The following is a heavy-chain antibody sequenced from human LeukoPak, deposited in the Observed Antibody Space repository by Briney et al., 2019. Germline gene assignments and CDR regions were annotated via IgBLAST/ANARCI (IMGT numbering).Heavy chain of an antibody. CDR1: GYTFTSYD. Sequence: ASVKVSCKASGYTFTSYDINWVRQATGQGLEWIGWMNPNSGNTGYAQKFQGRVTMTRNTSISTAYMELSSLRSEDTAVYYCARGLAYCGGDCYQTDAFDIWGQGTMVTVSS. J-gene: IGHJ3*02. CDR2: MNPNSGNT. D-gene: IGHD2-21*02. V-gene: IGHV1-8*01. CDR3: ARGLAYCGGDCYQTDAFDI.